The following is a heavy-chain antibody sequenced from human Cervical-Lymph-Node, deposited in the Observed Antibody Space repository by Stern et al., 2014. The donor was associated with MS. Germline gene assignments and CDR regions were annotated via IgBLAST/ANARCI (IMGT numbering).Heavy chain of an antibody. D-gene: IGHD3-10*01. Sequence: QLQLQESGPGKVKPSETLSLTCSVSGGSISSYYCSWVRQPAGKGLAWIGRIKRLVTTNFNPSLRSRLTMSVDTSKTQFSLKLKSVTAADTAVYYCARGVLGFGEFPYGMDVWGQGTTVTVSS. J-gene: IGHJ6*02. V-gene: IGHV4-4*07. CDR2: IKRLVTT. CDR3: ARGVLGFGEFPYGMDV. CDR1: GGSISSYY.